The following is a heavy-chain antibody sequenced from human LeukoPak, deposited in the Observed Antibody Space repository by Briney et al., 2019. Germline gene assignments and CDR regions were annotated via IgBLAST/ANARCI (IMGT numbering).Heavy chain of an antibody. D-gene: IGHD3-10*02. V-gene: IGHV3-30*04. CDR2: ISYDGSNK. J-gene: IGHJ5*02. Sequence: PGRSLRLSCAASGFTFSSYAMHWVRQAPGKGLEWVAVISYDGSNKYYADSVKGRFTISRDNAKNSLYLQMTSLRVEDTAVYYCVREITMSGGFDPWGQGTLVTVSS. CDR1: GFTFSSYA. CDR3: VREITMSGGFDP.